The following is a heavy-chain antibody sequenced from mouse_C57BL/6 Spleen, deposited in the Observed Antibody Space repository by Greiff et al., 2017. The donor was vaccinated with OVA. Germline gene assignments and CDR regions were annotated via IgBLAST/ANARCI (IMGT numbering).Heavy chain of an antibody. D-gene: IGHD1-1*01. Sequence: DVQLVASGPGLVKPSQSLSLTCSVTGYSITSGYYWNWIRQFPGNKLEWMGYISYDGSNNYNPSLKNRISITRDTSKNQFFLKLNSVTTEDTATYYCARGGYYGSSYVPYFDYWGQGTTLTVSS. J-gene: IGHJ2*01. V-gene: IGHV3-6*01. CDR2: ISYDGSN. CDR1: GYSITSGYY. CDR3: ARGGYYGSSYVPYFDY.